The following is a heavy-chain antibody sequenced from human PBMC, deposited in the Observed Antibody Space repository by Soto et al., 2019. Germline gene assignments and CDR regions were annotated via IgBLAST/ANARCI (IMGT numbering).Heavy chain of an antibody. CDR1: GGSISSGGYY. CDR3: ARATPVPAAIWFDP. D-gene: IGHD2-2*01. CDR2: IYYSGST. Sequence: SETLSLTCTVSGGSISSGGYYWSWIRQHPGKGLEWIGYIYYSGSTHYNPSLKSRVTISVDTSKNQFSLKLSSVTAADTAVYYCARATPVPAAIWFDPWGQGTLVTVSS. V-gene: IGHV4-31*03. J-gene: IGHJ5*02.